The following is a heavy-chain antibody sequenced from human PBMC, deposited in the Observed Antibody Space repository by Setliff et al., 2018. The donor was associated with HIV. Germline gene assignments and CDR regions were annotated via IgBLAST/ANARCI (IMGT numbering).Heavy chain of an antibody. Sequence: AGGSLRLSCAASGFTFSNYAMSWVRQTPGKGLQWVSVIYSGTSTTYYTDSVKGRFTISRDNSKNTLYMQMNSLRVEDTATYYCTRGAWDYDILTTYSYFDHWGQGTLVTVSS. D-gene: IGHD3-9*01. CDR2: IYSGTSTT. CDR1: GFTFSNYA. J-gene: IGHJ4*02. CDR3: TRGAWDYDILTTYSYFDH. V-gene: IGHV3-23*03.